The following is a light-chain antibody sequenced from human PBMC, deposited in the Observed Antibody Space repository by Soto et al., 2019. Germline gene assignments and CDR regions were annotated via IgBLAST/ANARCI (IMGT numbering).Light chain of an antibody. CDR1: EDVSSW. J-gene: IGKJ4*01. Sequence: DVPVTQSPSSVSASVGDRVTITCRPTEDVSSWGVWFQQKAGKAPKLLMYDTSTLQSGVSPRFSGSASGPDFTLTISSLRPEDSGIYYCQQANWFPLTFGGGTKVEI. V-gene: IGKV1-12*01. CDR2: DTS. CDR3: QQANWFPLT.